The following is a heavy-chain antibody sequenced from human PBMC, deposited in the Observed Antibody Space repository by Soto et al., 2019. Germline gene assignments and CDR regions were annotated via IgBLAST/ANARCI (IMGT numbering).Heavy chain of an antibody. CDR2: ISGSLVYV. Sequence: GGSLRLSCAASGFIFSTYSMHWVRQARGKGMEWVSSISGSLVYVHYADSVKGRFTVYRDNSETSLYLQMNSLRAEDTAVYYCAREGVHNYNEYNLDNWGQGTLVTVSS. CDR1: GFIFSTYS. J-gene: IGHJ4*02. V-gene: IGHV3-21*01. D-gene: IGHD4-4*01. CDR3: AREGVHNYNEYNLDN.